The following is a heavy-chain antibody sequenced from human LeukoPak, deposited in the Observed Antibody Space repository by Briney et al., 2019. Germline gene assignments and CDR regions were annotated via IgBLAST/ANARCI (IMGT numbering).Heavy chain of an antibody. V-gene: IGHV4-39*01. D-gene: IGHD3-22*01. CDR1: GGSISSSSYY. J-gene: IGHJ1*01. CDR3: ARRRYYDSTGYLD. Sequence: PSETLSLTCSVSGGSISSSSYYWGWIRQPPGKGLEWIGEIYYSGRAYYNSSLKSRLTISVDTSWSQFSLTLSSVTAADTGVYYCARRRYYDSTGYLDWGQGTLVSVST. CDR2: IYYSGRA.